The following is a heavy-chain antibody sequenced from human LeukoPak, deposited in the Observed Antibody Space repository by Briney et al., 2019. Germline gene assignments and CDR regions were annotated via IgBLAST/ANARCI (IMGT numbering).Heavy chain of an antibody. CDR3: VKSPGSGWPV. CDR1: GFTFSSFA. CDR2: IYSDGSRT. D-gene: IGHD6-19*01. J-gene: IGHJ4*02. V-gene: IGHV3-64D*06. Sequence: GGSLRLSCTASGFTFSSFAMHWVRQAPGKGLEYLSAIYSDGSRTYYADSVKGRFTISRDNSKNTLYFEMSSLRVEDTAVYYCVKSPGSGWPVWGQGTLLTVSS.